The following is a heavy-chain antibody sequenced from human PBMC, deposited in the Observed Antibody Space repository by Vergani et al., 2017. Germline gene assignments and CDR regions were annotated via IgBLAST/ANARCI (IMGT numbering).Heavy chain of an antibody. Sequence: QVQLVQSGAEVQKPGASVMVSCKASGYTFTGYYMHWVRQAPGKGLAWMGWINPNSGGTNYAQRFQGRGTMTRDTSISTADMELSRVRSDDTAVYYCAGTRRYYDFGSGYYGFDPWGQGTLVTVSS. V-gene: IGHV1-2*02. CDR1: GYTFTGYY. D-gene: IGHD3-3*01. J-gene: IGHJ5*02. CDR2: INPNSGGT. CDR3: AGTRRYYDFGSGYYGFDP.